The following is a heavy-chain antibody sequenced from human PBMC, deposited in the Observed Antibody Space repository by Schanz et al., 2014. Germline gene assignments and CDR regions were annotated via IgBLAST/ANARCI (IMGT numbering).Heavy chain of an antibody. CDR3: AREQIMAAAGLVDY. CDR1: GFTFSTYA. V-gene: IGHV3-23*04. J-gene: IGHJ4*01. Sequence: VQLVESGGGLVQPGGSLRLSCAASGFTFSTYAMSWVRQAPGKGLEWVSAISGSGGSTYYADSVKGRFTISRDNAKNSLDLQLNSLRAEDTAVYYCAREQIMAAAGLVDYWGHGTLVTVSS. CDR2: ISGSGGST. D-gene: IGHD6-13*01.